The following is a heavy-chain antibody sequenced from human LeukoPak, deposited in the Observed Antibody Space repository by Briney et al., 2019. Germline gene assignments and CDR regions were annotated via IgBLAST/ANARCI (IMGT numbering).Heavy chain of an antibody. CDR2: IYYSGST. J-gene: IGHJ4*02. Sequence: SETLSLTSTVSGGSISSYYWSWIRQPPGKGLEWIGYIYYSGSTNYNPSLKSRVTISVDTSKNQFSLKLSSVTAADTAVYYCARAAAPDFLLYFDYWGQGTLVTDSS. CDR1: GGSISSYY. D-gene: IGHD1-26*01. V-gene: IGHV4-59*01. CDR3: ARAAAPDFLLYFDY.